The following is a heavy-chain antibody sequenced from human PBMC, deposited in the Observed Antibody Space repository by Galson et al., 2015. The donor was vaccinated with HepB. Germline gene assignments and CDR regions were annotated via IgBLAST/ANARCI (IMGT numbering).Heavy chain of an antibody. CDR3: AKVPGIAAADNRFDP. J-gene: IGHJ5*02. Sequence: SLRLSCAASGFIFSNYAMTWVRRAPGKGLEWVSGISASGATTYYAGSVRGRFTTSRDNSKNTLYLQMDSLRAEDTAVYYCAKVPGIAAADNRFDPWGQGTLVTVSS. CDR1: GFIFSNYA. V-gene: IGHV3-23*01. CDR2: ISASGATT. D-gene: IGHD6-13*01.